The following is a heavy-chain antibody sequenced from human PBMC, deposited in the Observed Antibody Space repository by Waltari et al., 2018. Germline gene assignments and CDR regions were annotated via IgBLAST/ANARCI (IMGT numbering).Heavy chain of an antibody. CDR3: ARDIPHGHFDY. V-gene: IGHV1-46*01. CDR1: GYTFTTYF. J-gene: IGHJ4*02. CDR2: IDPRGGGT. Sequence: QVQLVQSGAEVQNPGASVKISCKASGYTFTTYFLHWVRQAPGQGLEWVGRIDPRGGGTRYAQRFQDRVTISTDTSTSTVYMYLSSLRSDDTALYYCARDIPHGHFDYWGQGTLLTVSS.